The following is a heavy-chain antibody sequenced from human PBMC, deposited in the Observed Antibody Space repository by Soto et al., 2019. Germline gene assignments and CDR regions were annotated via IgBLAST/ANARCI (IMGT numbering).Heavy chain of an antibody. CDR2: IYYSGST. CDR1: GGSISSGGYY. J-gene: IGHJ5*02. Sequence: PSETLSLTCTVSGGSISSGGYYWSWIRQHPGKGLEWIGYIYYSGSTYYNPSLKSRVTISVDTSKNQFSLKLSSVTAADTAVYYCARGPETYYDILTGYFYGFDPWGQGTLVTVSS. V-gene: IGHV4-31*03. CDR3: ARGPETYYDILTGYFYGFDP. D-gene: IGHD3-9*01.